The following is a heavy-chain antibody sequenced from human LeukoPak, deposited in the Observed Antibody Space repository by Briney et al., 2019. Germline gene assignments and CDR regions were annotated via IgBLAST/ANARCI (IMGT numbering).Heavy chain of an antibody. J-gene: IGHJ5*02. CDR1: GFTFNNYA. CDR3: ATFCSGGDCYSFAP. V-gene: IGHV3-23*01. CDR2: IIGSGGST. D-gene: IGHD2-15*01. Sequence: GGSLRLSCAASGFTFNNYAMTWVRQAQGEGLEGVSTIIGSGGSTDYADSVKGRFTISRDNSKDTLFLQMDSLRVEDTAVYYCATFCSGGDCYSFAPWGQGTLVTVSS.